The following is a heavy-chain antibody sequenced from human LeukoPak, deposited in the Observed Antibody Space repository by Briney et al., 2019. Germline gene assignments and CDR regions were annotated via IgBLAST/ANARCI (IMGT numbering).Heavy chain of an antibody. CDR1: GFTVSSNF. CDR2: IYSGGCT. J-gene: IGHJ4*02. CDR3: ARAAMVRGVIITWYFDY. D-gene: IGHD3-10*01. Sequence: GGSLKLSCAASGFTVSSNFMSWVRQAPGKGLEWVSVIYSGGCTYYADSVKGRFTISRDNSKNTLYLQMNSLRAEDTAVYYCARAAMVRGVIITWYFDYWGQGTLVTVSS. V-gene: IGHV3-66*01.